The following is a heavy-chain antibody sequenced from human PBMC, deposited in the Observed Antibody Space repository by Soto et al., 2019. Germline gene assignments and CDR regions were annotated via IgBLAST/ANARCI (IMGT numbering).Heavy chain of an antibody. J-gene: IGHJ5*02. Sequence: QVQLVQSGAEVQKPGSSVKVSCKASGGTFSSYTISWVRQAPGQGLEWMGRIIPILGIANYAQKFQGRVTITADKSTSTAYMELSSLRSEDTAVYYCARDSGIAAAGTGFDPWGQGTLVTVSS. CDR1: GGTFSSYT. V-gene: IGHV1-69*08. CDR2: IIPILGIA. CDR3: ARDSGIAAAGTGFDP. D-gene: IGHD6-13*01.